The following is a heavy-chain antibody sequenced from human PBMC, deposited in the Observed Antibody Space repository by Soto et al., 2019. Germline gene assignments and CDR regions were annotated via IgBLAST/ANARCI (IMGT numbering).Heavy chain of an antibody. J-gene: IGHJ4*02. V-gene: IGHV1-69*13. D-gene: IGHD3-9*01. CDR3: ARHYDILTGPQN. CDR1: GGTFSSYA. Sequence: SVKVSCKASGGTFSSYAISWVRQAPGQGLEWMGGIIPIFGTANYAQKFQGRVTITADESTSTAYMELSSLRSEDTAVYYCARHYDILTGPQNWGQGTLVTVSS. CDR2: IIPIFGTA.